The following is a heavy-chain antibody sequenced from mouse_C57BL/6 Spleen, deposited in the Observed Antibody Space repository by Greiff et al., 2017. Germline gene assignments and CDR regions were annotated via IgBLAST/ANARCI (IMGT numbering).Heavy chain of an antibody. CDR1: GYTFTDYE. Sequence: VQLQQSGAELARPGASVTLSCKASGYTFTDYEMHWVKQTPVHGLEWIGAIDPETGGTAYNQKFKGKAILTADKSSSTAYMELRSLTSEDSAVYYCTRPYYYGSSYYAMDYWGQGTSVTVSS. CDR3: TRPYYYGSSYYAMDY. J-gene: IGHJ4*01. D-gene: IGHD1-1*01. V-gene: IGHV1-15*01. CDR2: IDPETGGT.